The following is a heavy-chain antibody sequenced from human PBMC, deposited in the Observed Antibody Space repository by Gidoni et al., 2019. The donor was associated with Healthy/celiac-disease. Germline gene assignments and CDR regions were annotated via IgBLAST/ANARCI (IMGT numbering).Heavy chain of an antibody. Sequence: QVQLVQSGAEVKKPGSSVKVSCKASGGTFSSYATSWVRQAPGQGLEWMGGIIPIFGTANYAQKFQGRVTITADESTSTAYMELSSLRSEDTAVYYCARDQGYCSGGSCYNWFDPWGQGTLVTVSS. J-gene: IGHJ5*02. CDR2: IIPIFGTA. CDR1: GGTFSSYA. CDR3: ARDQGYCSGGSCYNWFDP. V-gene: IGHV1-69*01. D-gene: IGHD2-15*01.